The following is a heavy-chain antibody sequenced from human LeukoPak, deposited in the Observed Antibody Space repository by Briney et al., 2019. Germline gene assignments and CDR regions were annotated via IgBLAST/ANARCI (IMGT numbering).Heavy chain of an antibody. CDR2: INAGNGNT. J-gene: IGHJ4*02. CDR1: GYTFTSYA. D-gene: IGHD6-19*01. V-gene: IGHV1-3*01. Sequence: GASVKVSCKASGYTFTSYAMHWARQAPGQRREWMGWINAGNGNTKYSQKFQGRVTITRDTSASTSYMELSSLRSEDTAVYYCARDMSSGWSFDYWGQGTLVTVSS. CDR3: ARDMSSGWSFDY.